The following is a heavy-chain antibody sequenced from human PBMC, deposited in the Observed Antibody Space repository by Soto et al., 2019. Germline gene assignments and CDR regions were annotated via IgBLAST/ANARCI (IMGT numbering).Heavy chain of an antibody. Sequence: QITLKESGPPLVKPTQTLTLTCTFSGLSLSTGGVSEGWIRQPPGKALEWLAVIYWDDDKHYSPSLKSRLAITKDTSKNQVVLTMANMDPVDTATYYCAHRRSVAAFDYWGQGTLVTVSS. D-gene: IGHD6-19*01. J-gene: IGHJ4*02. CDR1: GLSLSTGGVS. V-gene: IGHV2-5*02. CDR3: AHRRSVAAFDY. CDR2: IYWDDDK.